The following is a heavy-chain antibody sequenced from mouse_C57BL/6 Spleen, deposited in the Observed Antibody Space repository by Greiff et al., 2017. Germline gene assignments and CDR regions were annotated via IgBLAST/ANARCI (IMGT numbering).Heavy chain of an antibody. Sequence: QVQLQQSGPELVKPGASVKISCKASGYAFSSSWMNWVKQRPGKGLEWIGRIYSGDGDTNYNGKFKGKATLTADKSSSTAYMQLSSLTSEDSAVYFCARRILITTVVDDYFDYWGQGTTLTVSS. D-gene: IGHD1-1*01. CDR2: IYSGDGDT. CDR1: GYAFSSSW. CDR3: ARRILITTVVDDYFDY. J-gene: IGHJ2*01. V-gene: IGHV1-82*01.